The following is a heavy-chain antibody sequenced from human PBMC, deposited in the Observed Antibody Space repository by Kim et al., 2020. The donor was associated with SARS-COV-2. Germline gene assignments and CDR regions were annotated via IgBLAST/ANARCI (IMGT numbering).Heavy chain of an antibody. V-gene: IGHV3-48*01. Sequence: GGSLRLSCAASGFTFSTYSMNWVRQAPGKGLEWVSYISSSSSTIYYADSVKGRFTISRDNAKNSLYLQMNSLRAEDTAMYYCAARLDHWGQGALCTDSS. CDR2: ISSSSSTI. J-gene: IGHJ4*02. CDR1: GFTFSTYS. CDR3: AARLDH.